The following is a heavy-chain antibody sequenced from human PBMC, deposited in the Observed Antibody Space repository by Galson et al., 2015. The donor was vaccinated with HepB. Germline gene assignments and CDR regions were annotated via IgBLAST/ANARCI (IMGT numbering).Heavy chain of an antibody. D-gene: IGHD3-3*01. CDR2: LFYSGTT. J-gene: IGHJ6*03. V-gene: IGHV4-59*01. Sequence: TLSLTCTVSGASIGNYDWSWIRQPPGKGLEWIGYLFYSGTTNYSPSLKSRVTISGDTSKNQFSLSLTSVTAADSAVYYCARVDRSGYRRVSYYYMDVWGEGTTVAVSS. CDR1: GASIGNYD. CDR3: ARVDRSGYRRVSYYYMDV.